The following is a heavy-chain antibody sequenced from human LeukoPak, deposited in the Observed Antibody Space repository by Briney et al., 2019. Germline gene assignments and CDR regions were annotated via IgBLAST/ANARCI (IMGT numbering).Heavy chain of an antibody. V-gene: IGHV3-21*01. D-gene: IGHD3-10*01. CDR1: GFSFSTFD. J-gene: IGHJ4*02. Sequence: GGSLRLSCAGSGFSFSTFDMSWVRQAPGRGLEWVSSISSRSTYLDYADSLKGRFTISRDNAKNTLNLQMNSLRAEDTAVYYCARDRKSGESSEIDFWGQGTLVTVSS. CDR3: ARDRKSGESSEIDF. CDR2: ISSRSTYL.